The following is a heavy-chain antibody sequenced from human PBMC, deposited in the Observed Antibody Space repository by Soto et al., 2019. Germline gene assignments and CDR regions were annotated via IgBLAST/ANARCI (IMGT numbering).Heavy chain of an antibody. CDR2: IKQDGSEK. V-gene: IGHV3-7*01. Sequence: WGSLRLSCAASGFTFSSYWMSWVRQAPGRGLEWVANIKQDGSEKYYVDSVKGRFTISRDNAKNSLYLQMNSLRAEDTAVYYCARVVILYYFDYWGQGTLVTVSS. CDR1: GFTFSSYW. CDR3: ARVVILYYFDY. J-gene: IGHJ4*02. D-gene: IGHD3-22*01.